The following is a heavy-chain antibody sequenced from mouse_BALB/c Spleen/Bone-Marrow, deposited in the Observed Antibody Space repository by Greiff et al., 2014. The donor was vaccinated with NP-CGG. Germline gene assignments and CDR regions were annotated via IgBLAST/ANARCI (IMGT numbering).Heavy chain of an antibody. Sequence: VQLQQSGAELVKPGASVKLSCTASGFNIKDTYMHWVKQRPERGLEWIGRIDPANGNTKYDPKFQGKATITADTSSNTAYLQLSSLTSEDTADYYGAIYYGNYYAMDYWGRGTSVTVSS. CDR2: IDPANGNT. CDR3: AIYYGNYYAMDY. V-gene: IGHV14-3*02. J-gene: IGHJ4*01. CDR1: GFNIKDTY. D-gene: IGHD2-1*01.